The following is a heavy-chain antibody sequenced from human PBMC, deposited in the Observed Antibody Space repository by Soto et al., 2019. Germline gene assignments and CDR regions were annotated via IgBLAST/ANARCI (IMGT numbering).Heavy chain of an antibody. V-gene: IGHV1-69*13. J-gene: IGHJ5*02. Sequence: SVKVSCKASGGTFSSYAISWVRQAPGQGLEWMGGIIPIFGTANYAQKFQGRVTITADESTSTAYMELSSLRSEDTAVYYCASRSGYYSKYNWSDPWGQGTLVTVSS. D-gene: IGHD3-22*01. CDR3: ASRSGYYSKYNWSDP. CDR1: GGTFSSYA. CDR2: IIPIFGTA.